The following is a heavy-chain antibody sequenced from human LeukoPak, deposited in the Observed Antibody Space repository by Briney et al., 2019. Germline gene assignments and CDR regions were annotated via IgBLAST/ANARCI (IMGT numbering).Heavy chain of an antibody. Sequence: GGSLRLSCAASGFTFSSYAMSWVRQAPGKRLEWVSAISASGGSTYYADSVKGRFTISRDNSKNTLSLQMNSLRAEDTAVYYCSKDLGISGSRSRGYFDYWGQGTLVTVSS. CDR3: SKDLGISGSRSRGYFDY. D-gene: IGHD1-26*01. V-gene: IGHV3-23*01. J-gene: IGHJ4*02. CDR2: ISASGGST. CDR1: GFTFSSYA.